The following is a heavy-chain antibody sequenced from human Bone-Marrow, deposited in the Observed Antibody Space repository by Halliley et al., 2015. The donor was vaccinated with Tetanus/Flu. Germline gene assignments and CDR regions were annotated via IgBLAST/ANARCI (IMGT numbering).Heavy chain of an antibody. Sequence: GLVKPSETLSLTCTVSGSSISTYYWSWIRQPPGKGLEWIGYIYYTGSTNYNPSLKSGVTTSVDTSKNQFSLRLSSATAADTAVYFCARVAFSGYDFRGAFDIWGPGTVVTVSS. J-gene: IGHJ3*02. D-gene: IGHD3-22*01. CDR1: GSSISTYY. CDR2: IYYTGST. CDR3: ARVAFSGYDFRGAFDI. V-gene: IGHV4-59*01.